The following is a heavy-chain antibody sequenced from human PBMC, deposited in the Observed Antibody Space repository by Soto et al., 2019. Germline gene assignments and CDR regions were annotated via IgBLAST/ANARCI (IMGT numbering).Heavy chain of an antibody. CDR2: INHSGST. Sequence: PSETLSLTCAVYGGSFSGYYWSWIRQPPGKGLEWIGEINHSGSTNYNPSLKSRVTISVGTSKNQFSLKLSSVTAADTAVYYCARGHKMSRNSYYDYVWGSYRRYYFDYWGQGTLVTVSS. V-gene: IGHV4-34*01. CDR3: ARGHKMSRNSYYDYVWGSYRRYYFDY. D-gene: IGHD3-16*02. CDR1: GGSFSGYY. J-gene: IGHJ4*02.